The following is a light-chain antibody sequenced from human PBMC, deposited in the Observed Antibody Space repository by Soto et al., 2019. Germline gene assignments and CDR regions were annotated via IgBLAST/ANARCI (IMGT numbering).Light chain of an antibody. V-gene: IGKV3-20*01. CDR3: QQYDRSPYT. J-gene: IGKJ2*01. CDR1: QTVTATY. CDR2: DTS. Sequence: EIVLTQSPGTLSLSPGERATLSCRASQTVTATYVAWFQQIPGQAPRLIIYDTSTRPTGIPDRFSGSGSGTDFTLTISRLEPEDSAVYYCQQYDRSPYTFGQGTKLEIK.